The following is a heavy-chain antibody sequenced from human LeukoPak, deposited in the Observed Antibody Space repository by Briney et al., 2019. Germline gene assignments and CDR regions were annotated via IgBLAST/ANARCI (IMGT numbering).Heavy chain of an antibody. V-gene: IGHV4-59*01. D-gene: IGHD2/OR15-2a*01. J-gene: IGHJ4*02. CDR2: IYYSGST. CDR1: GGSISSYY. CDR3: ARVWNSGNYFDY. Sequence: SETLSLTCTVSGGSISSYYWSWIRQPPGKGLEWIGYIYYSGSTNYNPSLKSRVTISVDTSKSQFSLKLSSVTAADTAVYYCARVWNSGNYFDYWGQGTLVTVSS.